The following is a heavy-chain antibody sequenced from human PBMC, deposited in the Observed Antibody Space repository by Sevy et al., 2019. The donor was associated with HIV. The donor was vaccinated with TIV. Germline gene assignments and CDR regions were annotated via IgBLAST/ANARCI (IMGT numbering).Heavy chain of an antibody. J-gene: IGHJ5*02. CDR3: ARDKAARFSDSGNWFDP. Sequence: GGSLRLSCAASGFTFSSYWMHWVRQAPGKGLVWVSRINSDGSSTSYADPVEGRFTISRDNAKNTLYLQMNSLRAEDTAVYYCARDKAARFSDSGNWFDPGAREPWSPS. CDR1: GFTFSSYW. D-gene: IGHD6-6*01. CDR2: INSDGSST. V-gene: IGHV3-74*01.